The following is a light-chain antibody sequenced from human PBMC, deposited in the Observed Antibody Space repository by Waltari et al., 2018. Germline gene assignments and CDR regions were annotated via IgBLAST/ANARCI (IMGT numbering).Light chain of an antibody. J-gene: IGLJ3*02. V-gene: IGLV2-11*01. CDR2: YVS. Sequence: QSALTQPRSVSGSPGQSVTISCTGTTSDVGGYDFVSWYQQHPGKAPKLIIYYVSQRPSGVPGRFSGSKSGNTASLTITGLRDDDEAEYFCCSHGGFDTFWVFGGGTKVIVL. CDR3: CSHGGFDTFWV. CDR1: TSDVGGYDF.